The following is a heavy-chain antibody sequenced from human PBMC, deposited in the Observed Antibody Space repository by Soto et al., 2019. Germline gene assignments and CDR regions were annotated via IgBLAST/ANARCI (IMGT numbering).Heavy chain of an antibody. J-gene: IGHJ3*02. Sequence: GASVKVSCKASGYTFTSYDINWVRQATGQGLEWMGWMNPNSGNTGYAQKFQGRVTMTRNTSISTAYMEPSSLRSEDTAVYYCARVEENCSGGSCGDAFDSWGQGTMVTVSS. CDR3: ARVEENCSGGSCGDAFDS. V-gene: IGHV1-8*01. CDR1: GYTFTSYD. D-gene: IGHD2-15*01. CDR2: MNPNSGNT.